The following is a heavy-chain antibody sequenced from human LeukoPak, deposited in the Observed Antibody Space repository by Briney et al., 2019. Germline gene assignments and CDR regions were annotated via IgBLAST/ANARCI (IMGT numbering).Heavy chain of an antibody. J-gene: IGHJ4*02. D-gene: IGHD2-2*02. CDR2: ISWNSGSI. V-gene: IGHV3-9*03. CDR1: GFTFDDYA. Sequence: PGGSLRLSCAASGFTFDDYALHWVRQAPGKGLEWVSGISWNSGSIGYADSVKGRFTISRDNAKNSLYLQMNSLRAEDMALYYCARVVPAAIQDYYFDYWGQGTLVSVSS. CDR3: ARVVPAAIQDYYFDY.